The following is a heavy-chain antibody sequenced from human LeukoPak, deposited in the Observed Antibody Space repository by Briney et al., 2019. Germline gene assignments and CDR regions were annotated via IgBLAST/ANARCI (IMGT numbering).Heavy chain of an antibody. Sequence: PSETLSLTCAVYGGSFSGYYWSWIRQPPGKWLEWIGEINHSGSTNYNPSLKSRVTISVDTSKNQFSLKLSSVTAADTAVYYCARGLAGYYDSSGYYVFDYWGQGTLVTVSS. J-gene: IGHJ4*02. D-gene: IGHD3-22*01. CDR3: ARGLAGYYDSSGYYVFDY. CDR2: INHSGST. V-gene: IGHV4-34*01. CDR1: GGSFSGYY.